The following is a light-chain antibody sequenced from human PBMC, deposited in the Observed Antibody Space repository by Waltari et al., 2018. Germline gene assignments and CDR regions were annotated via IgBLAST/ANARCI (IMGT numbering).Light chain of an antibody. J-gene: IGKJ1*01. V-gene: IGKV3-20*01. CDR3: QKYDSLPAT. CDR2: HAS. CDR1: QSVSKS. Sequence: EVVLTQSPGSLSLSPGERATLSCRASQSVSKSLAWYQQKPGQAPRLLIYHASSRATGIPDRFSGSGFGTDFSLTISRLEPEDFAVYYCQKYDSLPATFGQGTKVEIK.